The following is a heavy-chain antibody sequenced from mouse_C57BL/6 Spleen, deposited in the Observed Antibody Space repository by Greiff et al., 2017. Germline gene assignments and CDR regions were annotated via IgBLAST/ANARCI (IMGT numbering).Heavy chain of an antibody. CDR2: IYPGNSDT. Sequence: VHVKQSGTVLARPGASVKMSCKTSGYTFTSYWMHWVKQRPGQGLEWIGAIYPGNSDTSYNQKFKGKAKLTAVTSASTAYMELSSLTNEDSAVYYCTTPYGNYEAWFAYWGQGTLVTVSA. CDR1: GYTFTSYW. V-gene: IGHV1-5*01. J-gene: IGHJ3*01. D-gene: IGHD2-1*01. CDR3: TTPYGNYEAWFAY.